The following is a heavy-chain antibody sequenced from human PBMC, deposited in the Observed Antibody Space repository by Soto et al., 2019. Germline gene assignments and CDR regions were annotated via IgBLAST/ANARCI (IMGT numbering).Heavy chain of an antibody. CDR3: ARGRYGDY. V-gene: IGHV1-18*01. D-gene: IGHD1-1*01. CDR1: GYTFTSYG. J-gene: IGHJ4*02. Sequence: QVHLVQSRAEVKKPGASVKVSCKASGYTFTSYGITWVRQAPGQGLEWMGWISAHNGNTDYAQKLQGRVIVTRDTSTSTAYMELRSLISDDPAVYYCARGRYGDYWGQGALVTVSS. CDR2: ISAHNGNT.